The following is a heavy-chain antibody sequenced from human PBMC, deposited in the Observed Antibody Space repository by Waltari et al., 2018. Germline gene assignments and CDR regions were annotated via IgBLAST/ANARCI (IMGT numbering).Heavy chain of an antibody. D-gene: IGHD1-1*01. J-gene: IGHJ6*03. CDR1: GGSISSGAYS. CDR3: ARVVPDNWNFPGYVDV. Sequence: QLQLQESGSGLVEPSQTLSLTCAVSGGSISSGAYSYNWIRQPPGKGLEWIGYIYHSGSAYYNRSLRSRATISIDRSKSQFSLNLSSVTAADTAVYYCARVVPDNWNFPGYVDVWGKGTTVTVSS. V-gene: IGHV4-30-2*01. CDR2: IYHSGSA.